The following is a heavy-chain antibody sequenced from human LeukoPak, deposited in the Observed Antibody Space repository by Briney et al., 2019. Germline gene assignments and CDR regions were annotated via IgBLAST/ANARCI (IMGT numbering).Heavy chain of an antibody. CDR1: GYTFTGYY. Sequence: ASVKVSCKASGYTFTGYYMYWVRQAPGQGLEWMGWINPNSGGTNYAQKFQGRVTLTRDTSISTAYMEVNRLRSDDTAVYYCARGGYDFWSGPNWFDPWGQGTLVTVSS. D-gene: IGHD3-3*01. CDR3: ARGGYDFWSGPNWFDP. V-gene: IGHV1-2*02. J-gene: IGHJ5*02. CDR2: INPNSGGT.